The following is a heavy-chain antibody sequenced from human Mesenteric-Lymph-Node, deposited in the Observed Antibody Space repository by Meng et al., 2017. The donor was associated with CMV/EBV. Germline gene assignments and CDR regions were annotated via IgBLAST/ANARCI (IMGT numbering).Heavy chain of an antibody. D-gene: IGHD6-19*01. CDR1: GFTFANAW. CDR2: IKSKSDGGTT. CDR3: ARAVAGIRWANDY. V-gene: IGHV3-15*01. J-gene: IGHJ4*02. Sequence: GESLKISCAGSGFTFANAWMTWVRQAPGKGLEWVGRIKSKSDGGTTDYAAPVKGRFTISSDDSQTTLYLQMNSLRAEDTAVYYCARAVAGIRWANDYWGQGTLVTVSS.